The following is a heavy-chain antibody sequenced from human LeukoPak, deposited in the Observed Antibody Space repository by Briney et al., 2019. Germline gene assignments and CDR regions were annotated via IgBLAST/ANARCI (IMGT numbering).Heavy chain of an antibody. CDR1: GLTFSSYG. D-gene: IGHD3-22*01. J-gene: IGHJ4*02. CDR3: AREEYYYDSSGYYTQTPVY. Sequence: PGGSLRLSCAASGLTFSSYGKHSVRQAPGKGLEWVAVIWYDGSNKYYADSVKGRFTISRDNSKNTLYLQMNSLRAEDTAVYYCAREEYYYDSSGYYTQTPVYWGQGTLVTVSS. V-gene: IGHV3-33*01. CDR2: IWYDGSNK.